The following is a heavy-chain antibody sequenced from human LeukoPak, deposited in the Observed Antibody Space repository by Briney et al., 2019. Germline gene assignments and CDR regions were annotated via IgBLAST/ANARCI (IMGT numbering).Heavy chain of an antibody. D-gene: IGHD3-9*01. CDR3: ARGGVRYSDWLLSPFDP. CDR2: INHSGST. CDR1: GGSFSGYY. V-gene: IGHV4-34*01. J-gene: IGHJ5*02. Sequence: SETLSLTCAVYGGSFSGYYWSWIRQPPGKGLEWIGEINHSGSTNYNPSLKSRVTISVDTSKNQFSLKLSSVTAADTAVYYCARGGVRYSDWLLSPFDPWGQGTLVTVSS.